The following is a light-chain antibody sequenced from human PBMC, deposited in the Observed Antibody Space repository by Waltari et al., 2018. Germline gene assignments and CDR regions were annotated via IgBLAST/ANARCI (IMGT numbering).Light chain of an antibody. J-gene: IGKJ1*01. V-gene: IGKV3-20*01. CDR1: QSVSSSY. Sequence: EIVLTQSPGTLSLSQGERATLSCRASQSVSSSYLAWYQQKPGQTPRLLIYGASSRATGIPDRFSSSGSGTDFTLTSSRLEPEDFAVYYCQQYGSSPTFGQGAKVDIK. CDR2: GAS. CDR3: QQYGSSPT.